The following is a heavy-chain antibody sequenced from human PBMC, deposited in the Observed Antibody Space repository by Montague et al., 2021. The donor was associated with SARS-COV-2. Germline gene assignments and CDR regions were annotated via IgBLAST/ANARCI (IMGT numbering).Heavy chain of an antibody. CDR1: GDSIGSGGYF. J-gene: IGHJ4*02. CDR2: IHIGGTS. D-gene: IGHD3-9*01. CDR3: ARSRDWYLGN. V-gene: IGHV4-39*07. Sequence: SETLSLTCTVSGDSIGSGGYFWGWIRQPPGKGLEWIASIHIGGTSYLNPSLKSRVTISIDSSKNQFSLNVTSATAADTAVYFCARSRDWYLGNWGQGTLATVSS.